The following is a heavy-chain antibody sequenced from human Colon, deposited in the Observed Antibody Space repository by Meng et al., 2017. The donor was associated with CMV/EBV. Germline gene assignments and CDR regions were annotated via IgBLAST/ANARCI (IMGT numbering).Heavy chain of an antibody. J-gene: IGHJ5*02. CDR2: IDPNNGDT. CDR1: GYSFPGYH. CDR3: ARVSRALHWVGDLLS. Sequence: ASVKVSCKASGYSFPGYHIQWVRQAPGHGPEWVGWIDPNNGDTKYAQKFQGRLTLTRHMSITTAYLELSRLKSDDTAIYFCARVSRALHWVGDLLSWGQGTLVTVSS. V-gene: IGHV1-2*02. D-gene: IGHD3-10*01.